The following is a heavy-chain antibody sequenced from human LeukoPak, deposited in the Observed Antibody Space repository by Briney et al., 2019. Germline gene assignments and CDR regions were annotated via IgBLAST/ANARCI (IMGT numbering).Heavy chain of an antibody. J-gene: IGHJ3*02. CDR2: ISGDGGST. CDR1: GFTFDDYA. Sequence: GGSLRLSCAASGFTFDDYAMHWVRQAPGKGLEWVSLISGDGGSTYYADSVKGRFTISRDNSKNSLYLQMNSLRTEDTALYYCAKDISPLTYYYDSSGQRSDAFDIWGQGTMVTVSS. V-gene: IGHV3-43*02. CDR3: AKDISPLTYYYDSSGQRSDAFDI. D-gene: IGHD3-22*01.